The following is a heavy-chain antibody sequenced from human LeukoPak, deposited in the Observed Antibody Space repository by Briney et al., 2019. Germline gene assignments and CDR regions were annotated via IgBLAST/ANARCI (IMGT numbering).Heavy chain of an antibody. CDR2: INPNSDGT. CDR1: GYTFTGYY. CDR3: ARDYYGSGSYYGY. J-gene: IGHJ4*02. V-gene: IGHV1-2*02. D-gene: IGHD3-10*01. Sequence: GASVKVSCTASGYTFTGYYMYWVRQAPGQGLEWMGWINPNSDGTNYAQKFQGRVTMTRDTSISTAYMELSRLRSDDTAVYYCARDYYGSGSYYGYWGQGTLVTVSS.